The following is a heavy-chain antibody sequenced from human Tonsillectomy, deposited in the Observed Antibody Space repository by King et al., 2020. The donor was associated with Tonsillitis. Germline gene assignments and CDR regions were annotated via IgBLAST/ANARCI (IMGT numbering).Heavy chain of an antibody. J-gene: IGHJ3*01. V-gene: IGHV3-23*04. CDR2: SSGGGDNT. Sequence: DVQLVESGGGSAQPGESLRLSCVASGFSFGTYAMTWVRQAPGKGLAWVSSSSGGGDNTYSADSVKGRFTISRDNSKNTLYLQMNSLRADDTAVYYCLKGGWFSTFDFWGQGTMVTVSS. CDR3: LKGGWFSTFDF. D-gene: IGHD6-19*01. CDR1: GFSFGTYA.